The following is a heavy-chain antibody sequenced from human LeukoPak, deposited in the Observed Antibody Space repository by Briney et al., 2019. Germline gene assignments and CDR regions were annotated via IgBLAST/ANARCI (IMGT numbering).Heavy chain of an antibody. CDR3: ARHVGGSYHRRFDY. V-gene: IGHV3-7*01. D-gene: IGHD1-26*01. Sequence: GGSLRLSCAASGFTFSSYWMTWVRQAPGKGLEWVANIKKDGSEKYYVDSVRGRFTISRDNAKTSLYLQMNSLRAEDTAVYYCARHVGGSYHRRFDYWGQGTLVTVSS. CDR1: GFTFSSYW. CDR2: IKKDGSEK. J-gene: IGHJ4*02.